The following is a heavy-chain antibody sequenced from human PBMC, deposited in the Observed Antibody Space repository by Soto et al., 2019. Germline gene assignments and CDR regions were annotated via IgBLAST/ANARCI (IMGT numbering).Heavy chain of an antibody. J-gene: IGHJ4*02. Sequence: QVQLVESGGGVVQPGRSLRLSCAGSGFTFNTYGMHWVRQSPGKGLEWVAVMSYDGRKEYYVDSVKGRFTISRENSKNTLYLQMNSLREEDTAVYYCVKDPTAGGTGTYYSYCGQGTLVTVSS. CDR3: VKDPTAGGTGTYYSY. D-gene: IGHD3-10*01. V-gene: IGHV3-30*18. CDR2: MSYDGRKE. CDR1: GFTFNTYG.